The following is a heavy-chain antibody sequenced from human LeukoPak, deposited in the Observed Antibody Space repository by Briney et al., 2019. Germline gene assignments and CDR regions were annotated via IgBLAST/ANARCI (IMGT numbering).Heavy chain of an antibody. CDR2: IYHSGST. V-gene: IGHV4-38-2*02. CDR3: ARDSIAAAYYYMDV. D-gene: IGHD6-13*01. CDR1: GYSISSGYY. J-gene: IGHJ6*03. Sequence: SETLSLTCAVSGYSISSGYYWGWIRQPPGKRLEWIGSIYHSGSTYYNPSLKSRVTISVDTSKNHFSLKLSSVTAADTAVYYCARDSIAAAYYYMDVWGKGTTVTVSS.